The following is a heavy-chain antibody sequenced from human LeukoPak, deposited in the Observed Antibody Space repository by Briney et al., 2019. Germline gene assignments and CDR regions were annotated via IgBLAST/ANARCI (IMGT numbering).Heavy chain of an antibody. V-gene: IGHV3-74*01. D-gene: IGHD4-23*01. CDR3: AGVRAGGNRAFDV. CDR1: GFTFSSYW. J-gene: IGHJ3*01. CDR2: IDPDASAS. Sequence: GGSLRLSCAASGFTFSSYWMHWVRQVPGEGLVWVSRIDPDASASTYADSVKGRFTISRDNAKNTLWLQMNSLRADDTAVYYCAGVRAGGNRAFDVWGQGTVAAVSS.